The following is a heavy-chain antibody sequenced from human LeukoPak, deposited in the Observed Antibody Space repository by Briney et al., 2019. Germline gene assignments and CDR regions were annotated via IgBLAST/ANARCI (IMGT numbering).Heavy chain of an antibody. CDR2: IYYSGST. CDR1: GGSISSYY. CDR3: AREVITMVRGVINWYFDL. Sequence: KPSETLSLTCTVSGGSISSYYWSWIRQPPGKGLGWIGYIYYSGSTNYNPSLKSRVTISVDTSKNQFSLKLSSVTAADTAVYYCAREVITMVRGVINWYFDLWGRGTLVTVSS. D-gene: IGHD3-10*01. J-gene: IGHJ2*01. V-gene: IGHV4-59*01.